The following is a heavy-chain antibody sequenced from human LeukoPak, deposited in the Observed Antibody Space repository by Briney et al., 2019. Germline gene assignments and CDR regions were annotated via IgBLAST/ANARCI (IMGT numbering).Heavy chain of an antibody. CDR3: ARDPSLTLRFLEWLSHPTSYYYDY. J-gene: IGHJ4*02. CDR1: GYTFTNYA. D-gene: IGHD3-3*01. V-gene: IGHV7-4-1*02. CDR2: INTNTGNP. Sequence: ASVKVSCKASGYTFTNYAMNWVRQAPGQGLEWMGWINTNTGNPTYAQGFTGRFVFSLDTSVSTAYLQISSLKAEDTAVYYCARDPSLTLRFLEWLSHPTSYYYDYWGQGTLVTVSS.